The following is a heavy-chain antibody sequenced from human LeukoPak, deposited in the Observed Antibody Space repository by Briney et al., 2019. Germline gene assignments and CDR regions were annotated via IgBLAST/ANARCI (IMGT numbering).Heavy chain of an antibody. J-gene: IGHJ4*02. CDR1: GFTSSSYG. V-gene: IGHV3-7*04. CDR2: IKEDGSEK. D-gene: IGHD3-10*01. Sequence: GGSLRLSCAASGFTSSSYGMTWVRQAPGKGLEWVANIKEDGSEKYHVDSVKGRFTISRDNAKNSLYLQMNSLRAEDTAVYYCARLYYYGSGSYYYFDYWGQGTLVTVSS. CDR3: ARLYYYGSGSYYYFDY.